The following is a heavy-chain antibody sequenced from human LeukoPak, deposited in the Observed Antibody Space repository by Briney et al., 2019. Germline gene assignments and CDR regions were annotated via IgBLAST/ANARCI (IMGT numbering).Heavy chain of an antibody. V-gene: IGHV4-59*01. CDR3: ARYHYDFWSGRATDYYYMDV. CDR2: IYYSGST. D-gene: IGHD3-3*01. Sequence: SETLSLTCTASGGSISSYYWSWIRQPPGKGLEWIGYIYYSGSTNYNPSLKSRVTISVDTSKNQFSLKLSSVTAADTAVYYCARYHYDFWSGRATDYYYMDVWGKGTTVTVSS. CDR1: GGSISSYY. J-gene: IGHJ6*03.